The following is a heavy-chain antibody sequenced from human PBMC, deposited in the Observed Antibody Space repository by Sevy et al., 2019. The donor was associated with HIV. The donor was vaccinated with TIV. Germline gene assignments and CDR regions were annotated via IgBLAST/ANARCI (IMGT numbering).Heavy chain of an antibody. CDR1: GFTFSSYA. Sequence: GGSLRLSCAASGFTFSSYAMSWVRQAPGKGLEWVSAISGSGGSTYYSDSVKGRFTISRDNSKNTLYLQMNSLRAGDTAVYYCAKDQAPGYSSSWEIDYWGQGTLVTVSS. CDR3: AKDQAPGYSSSWEIDY. D-gene: IGHD6-13*01. CDR2: ISGSGGST. J-gene: IGHJ4*02. V-gene: IGHV3-23*01.